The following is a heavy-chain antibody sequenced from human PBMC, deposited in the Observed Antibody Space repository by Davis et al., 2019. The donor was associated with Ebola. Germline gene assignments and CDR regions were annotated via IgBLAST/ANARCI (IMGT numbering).Heavy chain of an antibody. V-gene: IGHV4-34*01. D-gene: IGHD2-8*01. J-gene: IGHJ3*02. CDR1: GVSFSGYY. CDR2: INHSGST. Sequence: SETLSLTCAVYGVSFSGYYWSWIRQLPGKGLEWIGEINHSGSTTYNPSLKRRVTISVDTSKNQFSLKLSSVTAADTAVYYCARGWHTKAFDIWGQGTMVTVSS. CDR3: ARGWHTKAFDI.